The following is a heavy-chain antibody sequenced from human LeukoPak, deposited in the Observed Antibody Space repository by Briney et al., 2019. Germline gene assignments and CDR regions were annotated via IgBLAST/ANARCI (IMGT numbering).Heavy chain of an antibody. Sequence: KPSQTLSLTCTVSGGSISSGDYYWSWIRQPPGKGLEWIGYIYYSGSTYYNPSLKSRVTISVDTSKNQFSLELSSVTAADTAVYYCARGDYDYVWGSYRKTLAFDYWAREPWSPSPQ. CDR2: IYYSGST. D-gene: IGHD3-16*02. CDR3: ARGDYDYVWGSYRKTLAFDY. V-gene: IGHV4-30-4*08. CDR1: GGSISSGDYY. J-gene: IGHJ4*02.